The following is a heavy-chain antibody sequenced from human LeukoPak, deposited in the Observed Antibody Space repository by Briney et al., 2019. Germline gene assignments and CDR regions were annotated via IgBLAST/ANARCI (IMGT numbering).Heavy chain of an antibody. V-gene: IGHV3-30*03. CDR1: GFTFSSYG. CDR3: ARGPLRIAVAGYFDY. Sequence: GRSLRLSCAASGFTFSSYGMHWVRQAPGKGLEWVAVISYDGSNKYYADSVKGRFTISRHNSKNTLYLQMNSLRAEDTAVYYCARGPLRIAVAGYFDYWGQGTLVTVSS. J-gene: IGHJ4*02. D-gene: IGHD6-19*01. CDR2: ISYDGSNK.